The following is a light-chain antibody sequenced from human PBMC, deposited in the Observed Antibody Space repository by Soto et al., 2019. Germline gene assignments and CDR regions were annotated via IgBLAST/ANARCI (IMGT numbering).Light chain of an antibody. J-gene: IGLJ1*01. CDR3: QVWDSSSDHYV. CDR2: DDS. CDR1: KIGSKS. Sequence: SYELTQPPSVSVAPGQTARITCGGNKIGSKSVHWYQQKPGQAPVLVVYDDSDRPSGIPVRFSGSNSGNTATLTISRVEAGDEADYYCQVWDSSSDHYVFGTGTKVTVL. V-gene: IGLV3-21*02.